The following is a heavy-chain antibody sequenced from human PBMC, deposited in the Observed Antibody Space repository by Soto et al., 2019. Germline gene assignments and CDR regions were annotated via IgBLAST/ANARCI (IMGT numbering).Heavy chain of an antibody. V-gene: IGHV3-9*01. CDR1: GFTFDDYA. Sequence: EVQLVESGGDLVQPGRSLRLSCAASGFTFDDYAMHWVRQAPGKGLEWVSGLSWNSGNIGYADSVKGRFTISRDNAKNSLYLQMHSLRVEDTALYYCAKDTGAAAGPNSAFDILGQGTMVTVSS. J-gene: IGHJ3*02. CDR3: AKDTGAAAGPNSAFDI. CDR2: LSWNSGNI. D-gene: IGHD6-13*01.